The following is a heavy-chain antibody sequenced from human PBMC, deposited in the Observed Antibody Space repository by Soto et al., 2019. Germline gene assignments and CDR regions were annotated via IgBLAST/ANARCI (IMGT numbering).Heavy chain of an antibody. V-gene: IGHV4-59*01. Sequence: SETLSLTCTVSGRASSSYYWSWIRQPPGKGLEWMGYIYYSGSTNYNPSLKSRVTISVDTSKNQFSLKLSSVTAADTAVYYCARVRSGYDHDAFDIWGQGTMVTVSS. CDR3: ARVRSGYDHDAFDI. D-gene: IGHD5-12*01. CDR1: GRASSSYY. CDR2: IYYSGST. J-gene: IGHJ3*02.